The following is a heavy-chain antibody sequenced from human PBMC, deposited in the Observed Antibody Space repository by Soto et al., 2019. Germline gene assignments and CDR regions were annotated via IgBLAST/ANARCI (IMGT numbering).Heavy chain of an antibody. D-gene: IGHD3-22*01. J-gene: IGHJ5*01. V-gene: IGHV4-61*01. Sequence: SETLCLTCTVPGGSVNIGTCYWSWIRQPPGKGLEWIGYIYYTGTTTYNPSFKSRLTISVDSSKNQFSLKLTSVTAADTAVYYCARLGGFYQSLDSWGQGALVTVSS. CDR3: ARLGGFYQSLDS. CDR2: IYYTGTT. CDR1: GGSVNIGTCY.